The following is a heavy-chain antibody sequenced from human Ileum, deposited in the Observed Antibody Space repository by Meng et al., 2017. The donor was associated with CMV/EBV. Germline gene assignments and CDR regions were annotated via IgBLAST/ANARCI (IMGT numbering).Heavy chain of an antibody. CDR3: AKDRSGSFD. J-gene: IGHJ4*02. CDR2: IWYDGSNK. CDR1: EFTFSSYG. V-gene: IGHV3-33*06. Sequence: LRLSWAAAEFTFSSYGMHWVRQAPGKGLEWVAVIWYDGSNKYYADSVKGRFTISRDNSKNTLYLQMNSLRAEDTAVYYCAKDRSGSFDWGQGTLVTVSS. D-gene: IGHD1-26*01.